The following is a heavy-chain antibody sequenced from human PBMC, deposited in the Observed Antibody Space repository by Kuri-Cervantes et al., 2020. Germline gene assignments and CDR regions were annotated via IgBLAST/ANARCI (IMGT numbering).Heavy chain of an antibody. J-gene: IGHJ6*02. V-gene: IGHV4-39*01. Sequence: AETLSLMCTVSGGSIRSSSYYWGWIRQPPGKGLEWIGSIYYSGSTYYNPSLKSRVTISVDTSKNQFSLKLSSVTAADTAVYCCARRAVTTIGMDVWGQGTTVTVSS. CDR2: IYYSGST. D-gene: IGHD4-17*01. CDR1: GGSIRSSSYY. CDR3: ARRAVTTIGMDV.